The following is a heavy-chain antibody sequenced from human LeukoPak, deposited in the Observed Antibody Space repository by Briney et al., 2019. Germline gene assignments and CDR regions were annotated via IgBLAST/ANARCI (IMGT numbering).Heavy chain of an antibody. CDR1: GDSVSSNSAA. V-gene: IGHV6-1*01. CDR2: TYYRSKWYN. J-gene: IGHJ6*03. D-gene: IGHD3-16*01. Sequence: ASQTLSLTCAISGDSVSSNSAAWNWIRQSPSRGLEWLGRTYYRSKWYNDYAVSVKSRITINPDTSKNQFSLQLNSVTPEDTAVYYCARASGGGPYYYYYYMDVWGKGTTVTVSS. CDR3: ARASGGGPYYYYYYMDV.